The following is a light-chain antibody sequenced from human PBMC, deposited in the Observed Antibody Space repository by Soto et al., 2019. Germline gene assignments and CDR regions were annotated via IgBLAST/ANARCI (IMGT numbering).Light chain of an antibody. CDR3: QAWDSSTAV. J-gene: IGLJ2*01. V-gene: IGLV3-1*01. CDR1: KLGDKY. CDR2: QDS. Sequence: SYELTQPPSVSVSPGQTASITCSGDKLGDKYASWYQQKPGQSPLLVIYQDSKRPSGIPERFSGSNSGNTATLTISGTQSMDEADYYCQAWDSSTAVFGGGTKLTVL.